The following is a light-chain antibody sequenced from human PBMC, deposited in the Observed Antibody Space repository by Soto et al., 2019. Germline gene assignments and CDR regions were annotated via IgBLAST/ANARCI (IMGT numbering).Light chain of an antibody. Sequence: QSALTQPASVSWSPGQSITISCTGTSSDVGSYNLVSWYQQHPGKAPKLMIYEGSKRPSGVSNRFSGSKSGNTASLTISGLQAEDEADHYCCSYAGSVVFGGGTKLTVL. V-gene: IGLV2-23*01. J-gene: IGLJ2*01. CDR2: EGS. CDR1: SSDVGSYNL. CDR3: CSYAGSVV.